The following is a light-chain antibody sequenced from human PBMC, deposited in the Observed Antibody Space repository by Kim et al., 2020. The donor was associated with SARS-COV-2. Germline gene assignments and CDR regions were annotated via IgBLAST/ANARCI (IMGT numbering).Light chain of an antibody. CDR2: AVS. CDR3: QTYDTVPYN. V-gene: IGKV1-27*01. CDR1: QAIRKY. J-gene: IGKJ2*01. Sequence: DIQMTQSPSSLSASVGDRVTITCRASQAIRKYVAWYQQRPGKIPKLPIHAVSTLQSGVPSRFSGGGSGTDFTLTIRGLQPEDVATYYCQTYDTVPYNFGQGTRLEI.